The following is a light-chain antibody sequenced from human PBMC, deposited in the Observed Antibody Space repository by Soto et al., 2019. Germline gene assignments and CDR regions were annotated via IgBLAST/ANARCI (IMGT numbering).Light chain of an antibody. J-gene: IGKJ1*01. Sequence: DIQMTQSPSSLSASVGDRVTITCRASQSISSYLNWYQLKPGKPPRLLIYAASSLQSGVPLRFSARGSGTDFTLTISNLQPEDFATYSCQQSYNSPQTFGQGTKVDIK. CDR1: QSISSY. CDR2: AAS. V-gene: IGKV1-39*01. CDR3: QQSYNSPQT.